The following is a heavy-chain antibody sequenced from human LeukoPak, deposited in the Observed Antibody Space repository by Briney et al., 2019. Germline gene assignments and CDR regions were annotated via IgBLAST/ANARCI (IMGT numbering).Heavy chain of an antibody. CDR3: ARDKDSSGYYIYFDY. CDR2: INPNSGGT. CDR1: GYTFTSYG. D-gene: IGHD3-22*01. Sequence: ASVKVSCKASGYTFTSYGISWVRQAPGQGLEWMGWINPNSGGTNYAQKFQGRVTMTRDTSISTAYMELSRLRSDDTAVYYCARDKDSSGYYIYFDYWGQGTLVTVSS. J-gene: IGHJ4*02. V-gene: IGHV1-2*02.